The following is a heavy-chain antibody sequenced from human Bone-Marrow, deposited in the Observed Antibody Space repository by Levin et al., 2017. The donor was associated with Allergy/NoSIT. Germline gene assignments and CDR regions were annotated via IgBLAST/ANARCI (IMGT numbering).Heavy chain of an antibody. J-gene: IGHJ4*02. V-gene: IGHV3-23*01. CDR1: GFTFSSYA. D-gene: IGHD5-12*01. CDR3: AKDLELVDIAEYSANLDY. Sequence: HAGGSLRLSCAASGFTFSSYAMSWVRQAPGKGLEWVSAISGSGGSTYYADSVKGRFTISRDNSKNTLYLQMNSLRAEDTAVYYCAKDLELVDIAEYSANLDYWGQGTLVTVSS. CDR2: ISGSGGST.